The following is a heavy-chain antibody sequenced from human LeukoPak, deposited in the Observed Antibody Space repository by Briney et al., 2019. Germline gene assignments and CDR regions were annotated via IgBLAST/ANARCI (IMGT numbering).Heavy chain of an antibody. Sequence: GGSLRLSCTVSGFTVSSNSMSWVRQAPGKGLEWVSFIYSDNTHYSDSVKGRFTSSRDNSKNTLYLQMNSLRAEDTAVYYCAKWLWGLYYFDYWGQGTLVTVSS. V-gene: IGHV3-53*01. CDR3: AKWLWGLYYFDY. D-gene: IGHD5-18*01. CDR2: IYSDNT. J-gene: IGHJ4*02. CDR1: GFTVSSNS.